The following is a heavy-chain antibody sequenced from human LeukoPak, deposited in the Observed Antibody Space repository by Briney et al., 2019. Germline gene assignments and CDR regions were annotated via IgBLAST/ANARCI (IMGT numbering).Heavy chain of an antibody. CDR2: INPNSGGT. J-gene: IGHJ4*02. V-gene: IGHV1-2*02. CDR3: ARKAYDTSGSFDY. Sequence: GASVKVSCKASGFTFTGHYMHWVRQAPGRGLEWMGWINPNSGGTDYAQKFQGRVTMTRDTSISTAYMELTRLRSDDTAVYYCARKAYDTSGSFDYWGQGTLVTVSS. CDR1: GFTFTGHY. D-gene: IGHD3-22*01.